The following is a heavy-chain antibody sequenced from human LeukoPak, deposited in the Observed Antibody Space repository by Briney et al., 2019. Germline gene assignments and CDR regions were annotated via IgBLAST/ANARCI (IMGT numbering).Heavy chain of an antibody. CDR2: IRYDGSNK. Sequence: GGSLRLSCAASGFTFSNYGMHWVRQAPGRGLEWVAFIRYDGSNKYYADSVKGRFTISRDNPKNTLYLQMNSLRGEDTAVYYCAKAVYSCGDSWGQGNLVTVSS. J-gene: IGHJ4*02. D-gene: IGHD5-18*01. CDR1: GFTFSNYG. CDR3: AKAVYSCGDS. V-gene: IGHV3-30*02.